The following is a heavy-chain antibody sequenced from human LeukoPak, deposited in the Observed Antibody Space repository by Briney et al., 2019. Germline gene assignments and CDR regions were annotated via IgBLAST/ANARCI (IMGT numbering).Heavy chain of an antibody. CDR3: AKYRPDSYGYRDY. Sequence: GGSLRLSCAASGFTFSSYEMNWVRQAPGKGLEWVSYISSSGSTIYYADSVKGRFTISRDNAKNTLYLQMNSLRAEDTALYYCAKYRPDSYGYRDYWGQGTLITVSS. CDR2: ISSSGSTI. J-gene: IGHJ4*02. D-gene: IGHD5-18*01. CDR1: GFTFSSYE. V-gene: IGHV3-48*03.